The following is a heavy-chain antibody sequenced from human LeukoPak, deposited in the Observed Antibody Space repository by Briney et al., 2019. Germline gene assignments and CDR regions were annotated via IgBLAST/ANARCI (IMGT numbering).Heavy chain of an antibody. CDR1: GDSISSSSNY. J-gene: IGHJ4*02. CDR3: VRHISFVRGETFDF. Sequence: PSETLSLTCTVPGDSISSSSNYWGWIRQPPGKGLEWIGSIYYSGTPYYNSSLKSRVTISVDTSKSQLSLNLASVNAADTAVYYCVRHISFVRGETFDFWGQGSLVTVSS. D-gene: IGHD3-10*01. CDR2: IYYSGTP. V-gene: IGHV4-39*01.